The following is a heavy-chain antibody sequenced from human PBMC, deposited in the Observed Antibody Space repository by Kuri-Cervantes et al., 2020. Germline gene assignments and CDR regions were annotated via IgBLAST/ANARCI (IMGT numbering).Heavy chain of an antibody. CDR2: IYYSGST. J-gene: IGHJ4*02. CDR3: ARTSWQDVFAPLGS. Sequence: SETLSPTCTVSTGSTSSISYYWGWIRQPPGNGLEWIGSIYYSGSTYYNPSLRSPVTISVDTSRTQFSLKLASVTAADTAVYFCARTSWQDVFAPLGSWGQGPLVTVSS. CDR1: TGSTSSISYY. D-gene: IGHD3-3*01. V-gene: IGHV4-39*01.